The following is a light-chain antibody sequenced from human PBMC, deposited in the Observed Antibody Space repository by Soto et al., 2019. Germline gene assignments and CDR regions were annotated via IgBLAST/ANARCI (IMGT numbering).Light chain of an antibody. J-gene: IGLJ3*02. CDR1: SGSIASNY. CDR3: QSHDRSNLNGV. CDR2: QNN. V-gene: IGLV6-57*04. Sequence: NFMLTQPHSVSESPGKTVTISCTRSSGSIASNYVQWYQQRPGSAPITLIYQNNQRPSGVPDRFSGSIDSSSNSASLSISGLKTEDEADYYCQSHDRSNLNGVFGGGTKLTVL.